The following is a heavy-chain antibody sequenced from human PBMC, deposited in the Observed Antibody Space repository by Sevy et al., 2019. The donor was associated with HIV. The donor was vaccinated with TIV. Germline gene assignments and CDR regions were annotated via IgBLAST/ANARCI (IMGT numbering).Heavy chain of an antibody. J-gene: IGHJ3*02. CDR1: GFTFSSYT. CDR3: ARDASPYCSGGRCYFDAFDI. Sequence: GGCLRLSCAASGFTFSSYTMNWVRQAPGKGLEWVSYISTTSIITYYADSVRGRFTISRDNAKNSLYLQMNSLRAEDTAVYYCARDASPYCSGGRCYFDAFDIWGQGTMVTVSS. D-gene: IGHD2-15*01. V-gene: IGHV3-48*01. CDR2: ISTTSIIT.